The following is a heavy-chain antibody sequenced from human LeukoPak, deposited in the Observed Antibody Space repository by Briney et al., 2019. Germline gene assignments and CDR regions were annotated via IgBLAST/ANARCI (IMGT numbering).Heavy chain of an antibody. CDR1: GGSISSGGYY. CDR2: IYYSGST. CDR3: ARAQVRYYYYYMDV. Sequence: PSQTLSLTCTVSGGSISSGGYYWSWIRQHPGKGLEWIGYIYYSGSTYYNPSLKSRVTISVDTSKNQFSLKLSSVTAADTAVYYCARAQVRYYYYYMDVWGKGTRVTVSS. V-gene: IGHV4-31*03. J-gene: IGHJ6*03.